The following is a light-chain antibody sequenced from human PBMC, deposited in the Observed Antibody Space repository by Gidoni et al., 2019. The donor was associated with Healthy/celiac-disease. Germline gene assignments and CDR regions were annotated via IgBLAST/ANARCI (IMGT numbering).Light chain of an antibody. CDR3: QQYNNWPPRGT. J-gene: IGKJ1*01. Sequence: EIVMTQSPATLSVSPGERATLSCRASQSVSSNLAWYQQKPGQAPGLLIYGASTRATGIPARFSGSGSGTEFTLTIGSLQSEDFAVYYCQQYNNWPPRGTFGQGTKVEIK. CDR2: GAS. CDR1: QSVSSN. V-gene: IGKV3-15*01.